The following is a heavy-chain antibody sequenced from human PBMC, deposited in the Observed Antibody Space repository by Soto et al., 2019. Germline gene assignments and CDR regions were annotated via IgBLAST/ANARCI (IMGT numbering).Heavy chain of an antibody. J-gene: IGHJ4*02. V-gene: IGHV4-4*07. CDR3: GRVGFVAADDRRFYLDY. CDR1: GDSISRYY. CDR2: IYNSGII. D-gene: IGHD6-13*01. Sequence: SETLSLPCSVFGDSISRYYWSWIRQPAGKGLEFIGRIYNSGIINYNPSLESRVPMSVDPSKNQISLQLSSATAADTAVYYCGRVGFVAADDRRFYLDYWGPGTLVTVSS.